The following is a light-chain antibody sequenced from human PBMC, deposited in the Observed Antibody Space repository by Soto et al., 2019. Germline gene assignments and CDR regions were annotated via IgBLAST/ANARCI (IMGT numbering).Light chain of an antibody. CDR3: QSYDSSLSGNVV. CDR2: GNS. Sequence: QSVLTQPPSVSGAPGQRVTISCTGRSSNIGAGYDVQWYQQLPGTAPKLLIYGNSNRPSGVPDRFSGSKSGTSASLAITGLQAEDEADYYCQSYDSSLSGNVVFGGGTKLTVL. CDR1: SSNIGAGYD. V-gene: IGLV1-40*01. J-gene: IGLJ2*01.